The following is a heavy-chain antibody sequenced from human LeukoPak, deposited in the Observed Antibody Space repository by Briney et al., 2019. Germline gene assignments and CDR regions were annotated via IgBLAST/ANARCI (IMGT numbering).Heavy chain of an antibody. CDR2: IYYSGST. CDR1: GASISSYY. D-gene: IGHD4-17*01. Sequence: SETLSLTCTVSGASISSYYWSWIRQPPGKGLEWIGYIYYSGSTNYNPSLKSRVTISVDTSKNQFSLRLSSVTAADTAIYYCARVRSMTTVDYWGQGTLVAVPS. CDR3: ARVRSMTTVDY. J-gene: IGHJ4*02. V-gene: IGHV4-59*01.